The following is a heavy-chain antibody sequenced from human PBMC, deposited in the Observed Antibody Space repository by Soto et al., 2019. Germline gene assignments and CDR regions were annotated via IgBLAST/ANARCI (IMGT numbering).Heavy chain of an antibody. V-gene: IGHV3-30*18. Sequence: QVQLVESGGGVVQPGRSLRLSCAASGFTFSSYGMHWVRQAPGKGLEWVAVISYDGSNKYYADSVKGRFTISRDNSKNTLYLQMNSLRAEDTAVYYCAKDVLRFLEWLAFYGMDVRGQGTTVTVSS. CDR1: GFTFSSYG. D-gene: IGHD3-3*01. CDR3: AKDVLRFLEWLAFYGMDV. J-gene: IGHJ6*02. CDR2: ISYDGSNK.